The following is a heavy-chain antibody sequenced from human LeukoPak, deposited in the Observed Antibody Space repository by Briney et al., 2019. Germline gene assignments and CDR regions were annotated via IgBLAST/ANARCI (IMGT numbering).Heavy chain of an antibody. CDR3: AKDHDLSLVATTFDY. D-gene: IGHD5-12*01. J-gene: IGHJ4*02. CDR2: ISWNSGSI. Sequence: GRSLRLSCAASGFDFDDYAIYWVRQAPGKGLEWVSGISWNSGSIDYADSVRGRFTISRDNAKNSLFLQMNGLRPEDTALYYCAKDHDLSLVATTFDYWGQGTLVTVSS. V-gene: IGHV3-9*01. CDR1: GFDFDDYA.